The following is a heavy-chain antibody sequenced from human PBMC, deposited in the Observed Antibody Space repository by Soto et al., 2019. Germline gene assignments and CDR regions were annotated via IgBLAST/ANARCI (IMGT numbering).Heavy chain of an antibody. CDR3: AREGNRFQH. CDR1: GFTFSTSG. CDR2: ISDDGSKK. V-gene: IGHV3-30*03. D-gene: IGHD3-10*01. J-gene: IGHJ1*01. Sequence: QVQLVESGGGVVQPGRSLRLSCAASGFTFSTSGMHWVRQAPGKGLEWVAVISDDGSKKYYADSVKGRFTISRDNSKNTLYLQMNSLRAEDTAVYYCAREGNRFQHWGQGTLVTVSS.